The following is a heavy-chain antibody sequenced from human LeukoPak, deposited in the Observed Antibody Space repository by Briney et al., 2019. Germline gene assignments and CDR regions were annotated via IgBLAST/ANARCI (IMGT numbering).Heavy chain of an antibody. CDR1: GGSISSSSYY. CDR3: ARAETAAAGTPVDY. CDR2: IYYSGST. V-gene: IGHV4-39*07. J-gene: IGHJ4*02. Sequence: SETLSLTCTVSGGSISSSSYYWGWIRQPPGKELEWIGSIYYSGSTYYNPSLKSRVTISVDTSKNQFSLKLSSVTAADTAVYYCARAETAAAGTPVDYWGQGTLVTVSS. D-gene: IGHD6-13*01.